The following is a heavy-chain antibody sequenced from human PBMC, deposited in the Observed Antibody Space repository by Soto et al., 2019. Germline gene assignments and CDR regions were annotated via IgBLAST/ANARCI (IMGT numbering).Heavy chain of an antibody. J-gene: IGHJ6*02. CDR1: GGSISSSNW. D-gene: IGHD3-3*01. CDR2: IYHSGST. V-gene: IGHV4-4*02. Sequence: QVQLQESGPGLVKPSGTLSLTCAVSGGSISSSNWWSWVRQPPGKGLEWIGEIYHSGSTNYNPSLKSRVTISVDKSKNQFSLKLSSVPAADTAVYYCASFTRDEDYYYYGMDVWGQGTTVTVSS. CDR3: ASFTRDEDYYYYGMDV.